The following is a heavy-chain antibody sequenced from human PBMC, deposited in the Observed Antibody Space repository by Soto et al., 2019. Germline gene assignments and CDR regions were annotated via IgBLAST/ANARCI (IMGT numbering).Heavy chain of an antibody. CDR1: GGSTSGSSYY. D-gene: IGHD2-21*02. Sequence: KPSETLSLTCSVSGGSTSGSSYYWGWIRQAPGKGLEWIGTISYSGNTFYNPSLRSRLTVSGDTSKNQFSLHLSSVTAADTALYYCVGVTVTRHLFDFWGQGTLVTVYS. V-gene: IGHV4-39*01. CDR3: VGVTVTRHLFDF. CDR2: ISYSGNT. J-gene: IGHJ4*02.